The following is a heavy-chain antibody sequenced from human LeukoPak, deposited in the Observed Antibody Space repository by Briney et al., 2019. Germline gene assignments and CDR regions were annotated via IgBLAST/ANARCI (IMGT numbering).Heavy chain of an antibody. V-gene: IGHV4-34*01. CDR1: GGSYSGYY. Sequence: SETLSLTCAVYGGSYSGYYWSWIRQPPGKGLEWIGEINHSGSTNYNPSLKSRVTISVDTSKNQFSLKLSSVTAADTAVYYCAKGRTYYFDYWGQGTLVTVSS. CDR2: INHSGST. D-gene: IGHD1-7*01. J-gene: IGHJ4*02. CDR3: AKGRTYYFDY.